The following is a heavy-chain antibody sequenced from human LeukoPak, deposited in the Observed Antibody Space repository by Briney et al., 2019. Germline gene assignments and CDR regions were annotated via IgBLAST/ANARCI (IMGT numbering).Heavy chain of an antibody. V-gene: IGHV4-34*01. J-gene: IGHJ4*02. Sequence: SSETLSLTCAVYGGSFSGYYWSWIRQPPGKGLEWIGEINHSGSTNYNPSLKSRVTISVDTFKNQFSLKLSSVTAADTAVYYCARAVYDSSGYSDNYFDYWGEGTLVTVSS. D-gene: IGHD3-22*01. CDR3: ARAVYDSSGYSDNYFDY. CDR2: INHSGST. CDR1: GGSFSGYY.